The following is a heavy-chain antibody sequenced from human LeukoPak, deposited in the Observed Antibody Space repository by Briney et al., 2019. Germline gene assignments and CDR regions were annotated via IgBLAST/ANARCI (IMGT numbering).Heavy chain of an antibody. Sequence: SGGSLRLSCAASGFTFSSYWMSWVRQAPGKGLEWVANIKQDGSEKYYVDSVKGRFTISRDNAKNSLYLQMNSLRAKDTAVYYCARGDVDIVATVYYFDYWGQGTLVTVSS. J-gene: IGHJ4*02. V-gene: IGHV3-7*01. CDR1: GFTFSSYW. CDR3: ARGDVDIVATVYYFDY. CDR2: IKQDGSEK. D-gene: IGHD5-12*01.